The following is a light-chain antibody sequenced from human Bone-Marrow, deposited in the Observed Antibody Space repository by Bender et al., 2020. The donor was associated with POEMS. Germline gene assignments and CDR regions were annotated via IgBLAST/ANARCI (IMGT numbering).Light chain of an antibody. J-gene: IGLJ3*02. Sequence: SYELTQPPSVSVSPGQTATITCSGDGFPKKYAYWYQQRSGQAPVLVIYEDLKRPSGIPERFSGSTSGTMATLTISGAQVEDEGDYYCYSRDSSDTHWVFGGGTKLTVL. V-gene: IGLV3-10*01. CDR2: EDL. CDR1: GFPKKY. CDR3: YSRDSSDTHWV.